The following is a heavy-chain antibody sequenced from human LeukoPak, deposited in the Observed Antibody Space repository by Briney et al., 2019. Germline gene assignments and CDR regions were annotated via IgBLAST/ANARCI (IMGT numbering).Heavy chain of an antibody. Sequence: PGGSLRLSCAASGFTFSSYGMHWVRQAPGKGLEWVAVIWYDGSNKYYADSAKGRFTISRDNSKNTLYLQMNSLRAEDTAVYYCARDGGRYCSSTSCLYFDYWGQGTLVTVSS. J-gene: IGHJ4*02. CDR3: ARDGGRYCSSTSCLYFDY. CDR1: GFTFSSYG. V-gene: IGHV3-33*01. D-gene: IGHD2-2*01. CDR2: IWYDGSNK.